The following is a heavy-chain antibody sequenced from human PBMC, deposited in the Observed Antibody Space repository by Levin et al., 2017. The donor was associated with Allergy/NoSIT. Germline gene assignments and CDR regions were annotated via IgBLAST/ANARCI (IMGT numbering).Heavy chain of an antibody. CDR1: GGSISSYY. J-gene: IGHJ6*04. Sequence: SQTLSLTCTVSGGSISSYYWSWIRQPPGKGLEWIGYIYYSGSTNYNPSLKSRVTISVDTSKNQFSLKLSSVTAADTAVYYCATGFGEWVDVWGKGTTVTVSS. V-gene: IGHV4-59*01. D-gene: IGHD3-10*01. CDR3: ATGFGEWVDV. CDR2: IYYSGST.